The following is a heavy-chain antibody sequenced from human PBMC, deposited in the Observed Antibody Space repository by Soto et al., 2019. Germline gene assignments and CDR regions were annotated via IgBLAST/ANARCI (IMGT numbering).Heavy chain of an antibody. CDR1: GFTFSSYS. Sequence: EVQLVESGGGLVQPGGSLRLSCAASGFTFSSYSMNWVRQAPGKGLEWVSYISSSSSTIYYADSVKGRFTISRDNAKNSLSLQMNSLRAEETAVYYCASQSSEWLLFASWGQGTLVTVSS. D-gene: IGHD5-12*01. V-gene: IGHV3-48*04. J-gene: IGHJ4*02. CDR2: ISSSSSTI. CDR3: ASQSSEWLLFAS.